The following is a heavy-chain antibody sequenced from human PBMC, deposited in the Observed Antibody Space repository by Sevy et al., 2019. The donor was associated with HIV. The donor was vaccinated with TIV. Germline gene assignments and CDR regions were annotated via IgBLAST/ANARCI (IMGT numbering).Heavy chain of an antibody. D-gene: IGHD3-22*01. CDR1: GFSFSSHA. J-gene: IGHJ4*02. CDR2: ISASGGNT. CDR3: AQRDYDTSGYYPKIGY. Sequence: GGYLRRSCAASGFSFSSHAMSGFRQAPGKGLEWVSGISASGGNTYYGDAVKGRFTISRDNSKNMVYLQMNSLRAEDTAMYFCAQRDYDTSGYYPKIGYWGQGTLVTVSS. V-gene: IGHV3-23*01.